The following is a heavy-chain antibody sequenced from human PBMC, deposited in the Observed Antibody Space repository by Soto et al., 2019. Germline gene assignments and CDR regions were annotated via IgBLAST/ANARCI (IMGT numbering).Heavy chain of an antibody. Sequence: SETLSLTCTVSGGSTTSNYWAWIRHPPGRGREWIGYVCNSGSTNYTPSLKSCVTNTEDTSKSQFSLEVTSMTAADTAVYYCARYRREAVAGYTLDNWGQGILVTVSS. CDR3: ARYRREAVAGYTLDN. V-gene: IGHV4-59*01. CDR1: GGSTTSNY. CDR2: VCNSGST. J-gene: IGHJ4*02. D-gene: IGHD6-13*01.